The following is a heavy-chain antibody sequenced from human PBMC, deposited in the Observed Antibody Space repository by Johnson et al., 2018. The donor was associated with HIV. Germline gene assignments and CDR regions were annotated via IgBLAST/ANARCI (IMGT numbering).Heavy chain of an antibody. V-gene: IGHV3-30*04. J-gene: IGHJ3*02. CDR1: GFTFSSYA. CDR3: ARDADGYNPYDAFDI. D-gene: IGHD5-24*01. Sequence: QVQVVESGGGVVQPGRSLRLSCAASGFTFSSYAIHWVRQAPGKGLEWMAVISYDGSSQYYADSEKGRLTISRDNSKNTLYLQMNSLRTEDTAVYYCARDADGYNPYDAFDIWGQGTMVTVSS. CDR2: ISYDGSSQ.